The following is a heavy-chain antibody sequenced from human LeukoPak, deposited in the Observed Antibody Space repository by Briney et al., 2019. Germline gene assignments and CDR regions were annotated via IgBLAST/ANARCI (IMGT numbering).Heavy chain of an antibody. CDR3: ARAAARRGYDNYYYYYYMDV. CDR1: GYTFTSYY. J-gene: IGHJ6*03. CDR2: INPSGGST. Sequence: ASVKVSCKASGYTFTSYYMHWVRQAPGQGLEWMGIINPSGGSTSYAQKFQGRVTMTRDVPSSTVYMELSSLRSEDTAVYYCARAAARRGYDNYYYYYYMDVWGKGTTVTVSS. D-gene: IGHD5-12*01. V-gene: IGHV1-46*01.